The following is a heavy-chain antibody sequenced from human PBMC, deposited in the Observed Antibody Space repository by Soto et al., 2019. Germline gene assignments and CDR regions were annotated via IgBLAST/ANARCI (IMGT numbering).Heavy chain of an antibody. CDR3: ARGSRITIFGVVIRGGNWFDP. D-gene: IGHD3-3*01. Sequence: QVQLVQSGAEVKKPGASVKVSCKASGYTFTSYDINWVRQATGQGLEWMGWMNPNSGNTGYAQKFQGRVTMTRNTSISTAYMELSSLRSEDTAVYYCARGSRITIFGVVIRGGNWFDPWGQGTLVTVSS. V-gene: IGHV1-8*01. CDR1: GYTFTSYD. J-gene: IGHJ5*02. CDR2: MNPNSGNT.